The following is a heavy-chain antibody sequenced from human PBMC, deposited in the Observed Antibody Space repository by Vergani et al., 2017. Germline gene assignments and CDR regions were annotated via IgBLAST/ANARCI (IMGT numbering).Heavy chain of an antibody. V-gene: IGHV4-34*01. CDR3: ATTRDLGIVGATGY. J-gene: IGHJ4*02. CDR1: GGSFSGYY. CDR2: INHSGST. Sequence: QVQLQQWGAGLLKPSETLSLTCAVYGGSFSGYYWSWIRQPPGKGLEWIGEINHSGSTNYNPSLKSRVTISVDTSKNQFSLKLSSVTAADTAVYYCATTRDLGIVGATGYWGQGTLVTVSS. D-gene: IGHD1-26*01.